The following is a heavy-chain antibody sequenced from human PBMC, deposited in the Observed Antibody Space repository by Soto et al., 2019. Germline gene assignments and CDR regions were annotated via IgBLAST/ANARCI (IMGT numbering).Heavy chain of an antibody. J-gene: IGHJ4*02. CDR3: AKDATGRRFGELLYYFDY. Sequence: EVQLLESGGGLVQPGGSPRLSCAASGFTFSSYAMSWVRQAPGKGLEWVSAISGSGGSTYYADSVKGRFTISRDNSKNTLYLQMNSLRAEDTAVYYCAKDATGRRFGELLYYFDYWGQGTLVTVSS. V-gene: IGHV3-23*01. D-gene: IGHD3-10*01. CDR1: GFTFSSYA. CDR2: ISGSGGST.